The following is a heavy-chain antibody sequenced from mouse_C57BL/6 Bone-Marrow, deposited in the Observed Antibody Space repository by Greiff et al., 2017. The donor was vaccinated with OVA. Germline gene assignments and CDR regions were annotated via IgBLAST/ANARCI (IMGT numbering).Heavy chain of an antibody. D-gene: IGHD1-1*02. CDR1: GYAFSSSW. V-gene: IGHV1-82*01. CDR2: IYPGDGDT. CDR3: EVGYGLDY. J-gene: IGHJ2*01. Sequence: VQLQQSGPELVKPGASVKISCKASGYAFSSSWINWVKQRPGKGLEWIGRIYPGDGDTNYNGKFKGKATLTADKSSSTAYMQLSSLTSEDSAVYFCEVGYGLDYWGQGTTLTVSS.